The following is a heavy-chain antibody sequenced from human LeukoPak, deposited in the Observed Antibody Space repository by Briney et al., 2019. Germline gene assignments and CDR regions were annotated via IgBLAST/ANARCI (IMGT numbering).Heavy chain of an antibody. CDR2: IYASGST. J-gene: IGHJ6*02. CDR3: ARESRIRGVSVTESHYFYYYGMDV. CDR1: GGSINNFY. V-gene: IGHV4-4*07. Sequence: SETLSLTCTVSGGSINNFYWTWIRQPAGRGLEWIGRIYASGSTNYNPSLKTRLTLSVDTSKNQFSLKLSSVTAADTAVYYCARESRIRGVSVTESHYFYYYGMDVWGQGTTVTVSS. D-gene: IGHD3-10*01.